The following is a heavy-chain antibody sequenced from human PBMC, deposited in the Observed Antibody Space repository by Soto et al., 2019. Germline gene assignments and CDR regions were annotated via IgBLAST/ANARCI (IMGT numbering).Heavy chain of an antibody. CDR3: ARLDSSSWAFDY. CDR1: GFTFSSYW. Sequence: GGSLRLSCAASGFTFSSYWMNWVRQGPGKGLVWVSRINSDGSDTSYADSVKGRFTISRDNAKNTLYLQMNSLRAEDTAVYYGARLDSSSWAFDYWRQGTLVTVSS. V-gene: IGHV3-74*01. J-gene: IGHJ4*02. CDR2: INSDGSDT. D-gene: IGHD6-13*01.